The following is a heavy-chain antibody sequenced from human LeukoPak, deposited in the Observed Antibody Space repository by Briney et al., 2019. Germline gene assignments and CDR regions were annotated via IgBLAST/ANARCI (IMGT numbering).Heavy chain of an antibody. CDR3: ARYYYDSSGYYYPSDY. V-gene: IGHV1-2*02. J-gene: IGHJ4*02. Sequence: ASVKVSCKASGYTFTGYYMHWVRQAPGQGLEWMGWINPNSGGTNYAQKLQGRVTMTRDTSISTAYMELSRLRSDDTAVYYCARYYYDSSGYYYPSDYWGQGTLVTVSS. CDR1: GYTFTGYY. CDR2: INPNSGGT. D-gene: IGHD3-22*01.